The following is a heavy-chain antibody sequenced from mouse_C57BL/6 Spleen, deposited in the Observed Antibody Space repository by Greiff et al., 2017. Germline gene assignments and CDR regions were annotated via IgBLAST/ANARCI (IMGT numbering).Heavy chain of an antibody. J-gene: IGHJ2*01. CDR2: ISYDGSN. CDR3: ARGGGTTVPFDY. CDR1: GYSITSGYY. V-gene: IGHV3-6*01. Sequence: EVKLVESGPGLVKPSQSLSLTCSVTGYSITSGYYWNWIRQFPGNKLEWMGYISYDGSNNYNPSLKNRISITRDTSKNQFFLKLKSVTTEDTATYYCARGGGTTVPFDYWGQGTTLTVAS. D-gene: IGHD1-1*01.